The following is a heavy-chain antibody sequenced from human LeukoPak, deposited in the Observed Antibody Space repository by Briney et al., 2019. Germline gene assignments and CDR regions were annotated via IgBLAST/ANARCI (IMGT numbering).Heavy chain of an antibody. D-gene: IGHD4-23*01. CDR1: GGSISSSSYY. Sequence: SETLSLTCTVSGGSISSSSYYWGWLRQPPGKGLEWIGSIYYSGSTYYNPSLKSRVTISVDTSKSQFSLKLSSVTAADTAVYYCARATTVVIGNDAFDIWGQGTMVTVSS. CDR3: ARATTVVIGNDAFDI. V-gene: IGHV4-39*07. J-gene: IGHJ3*02. CDR2: IYYSGST.